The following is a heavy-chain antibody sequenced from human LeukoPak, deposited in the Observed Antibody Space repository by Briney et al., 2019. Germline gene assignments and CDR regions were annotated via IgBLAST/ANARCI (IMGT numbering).Heavy chain of an antibody. CDR2: IYYSGST. CDR1: GGSISSSSYY. V-gene: IGHV4-39*01. Sequence: SETLSLTCTVSGGSISSSSYYWGWIRQPPGKGLEWIGSIYYSGSTYYNPSLKSRVTISVDTSKNQFSLKLSSVTAADTAVYCCARRVEEYDSSGYYYDAFDIWGQGTMVTVSS. CDR3: ARRVEEYDSSGYYYDAFDI. D-gene: IGHD3-22*01. J-gene: IGHJ3*02.